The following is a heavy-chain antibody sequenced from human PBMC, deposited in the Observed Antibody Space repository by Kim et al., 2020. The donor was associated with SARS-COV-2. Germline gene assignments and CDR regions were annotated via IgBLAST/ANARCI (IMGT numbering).Heavy chain of an antibody. CDR1: GFTFSSHW. CDR2: IKEDGSEK. V-gene: IGHV3-7*03. J-gene: IGHJ4*02. Sequence: GGSLRLSCEASGFTFSSHWMSWVRQFPGKGLECVGYIKEDGSEKYYADSVKGRFTISRDNAKNSLFLQMNSLRAEDTAVYYGARDASYLFDYWGQGTLVTVSS. CDR3: ARDASYLFDY. D-gene: IGHD1-26*01.